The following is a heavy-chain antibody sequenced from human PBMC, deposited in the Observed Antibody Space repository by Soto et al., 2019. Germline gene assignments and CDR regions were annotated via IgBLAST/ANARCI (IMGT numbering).Heavy chain of an antibody. CDR3: AKDYSIVVVTATLDY. Sequence: GGSLRLSCAASGFTFSSYGMHWVRQAPGKGLEWVAVISYDGSNKYYADSVKGRFTISRDNSKNTLYLQMNSLRAEDTAVYYCAKDYSIVVVTATLDYWGQGTLVTVSS. V-gene: IGHV3-30*18. CDR1: GFTFSSYG. CDR2: ISYDGSNK. J-gene: IGHJ4*02. D-gene: IGHD2-21*02.